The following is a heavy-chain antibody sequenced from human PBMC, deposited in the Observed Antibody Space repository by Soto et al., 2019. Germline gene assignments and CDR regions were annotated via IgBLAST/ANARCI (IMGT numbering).Heavy chain of an antibody. CDR2: INHSGST. CDR1: GGSFSGYY. Sequence: SETLSLTCAVYGGSFSGYYWSWIRQPPGKGLEWIGEINHSGSTNYNPSLKSRVTISVDTSKNQFSLKLSSVTAADTAVYYCARTNYGGKVGPSPWGQGTLVTVS. D-gene: IGHD4-17*01. CDR3: ARTNYGGKVGPSP. J-gene: IGHJ5*02. V-gene: IGHV4-34*01.